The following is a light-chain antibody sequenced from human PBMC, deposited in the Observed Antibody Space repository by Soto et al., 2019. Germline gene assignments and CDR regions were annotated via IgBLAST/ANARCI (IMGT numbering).Light chain of an antibody. CDR3: NSYETTTWV. J-gene: IGLJ3*02. CDR1: SRDVGNYDY. CDR2: EVS. V-gene: IGLV2-14*01. Sequence: QSVLTQPASVSGSPGQSITISCTGTSRDVGNYDYVSWCQHHPGKVPKLIIYEVSNRPSGVSDRFSGSKSGNTASLTISGLQAEDEADYYCNSYETTTWVFGGGTKVTV.